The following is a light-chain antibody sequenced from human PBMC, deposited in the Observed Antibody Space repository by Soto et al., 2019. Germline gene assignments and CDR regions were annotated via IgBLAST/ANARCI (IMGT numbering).Light chain of an antibody. V-gene: IGLV2-23*01. J-gene: IGLJ1*01. CDR1: SSDVGSYNL. CDR3: CSYAGRPV. CDR2: EGS. Sequence: QSVLTQPASVSGSPGQSITISCTGTSSDVGSYNLVSWYQQHPGKAPKLMIYEGSKRPSGVSNRFSGSKSGNTASLTISGXXAEDEADYYCCSYAGRPVXXTGTKLTVL.